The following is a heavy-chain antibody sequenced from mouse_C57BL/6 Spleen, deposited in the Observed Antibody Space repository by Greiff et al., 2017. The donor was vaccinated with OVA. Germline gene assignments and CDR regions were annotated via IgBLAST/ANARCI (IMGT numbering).Heavy chain of an antibody. CDR3: ERSRYSNYWYFDV. CDR2: INPYNGGT. J-gene: IGHJ1*03. D-gene: IGHD2-5*01. CDR1: GYTFTDYY. V-gene: IGHV1-19*01. Sequence: EVQLQQSGPVLVKPGASVKMSCKASGYTFTDYYMNWVKQSHGKSLEWIGVINPYNGGTSYNQKFKGKATLTVDKSSSTAYMELNSLTSEDSAVYYCERSRYSNYWYFDVWGTGTTVTVSS.